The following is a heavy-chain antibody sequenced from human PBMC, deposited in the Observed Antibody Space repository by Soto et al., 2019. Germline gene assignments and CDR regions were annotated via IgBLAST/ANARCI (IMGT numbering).Heavy chain of an antibody. Sequence: EVQLVESGGGLVQPGGSLRLSCVASGFTLSRYWMHWVRQVPGKGLEWVSRINGDDTIRSYADSVKGRFTISRDNARTXXXXXXXXXXXXXXXXXXXXXXXTXXGTANDYWGQGTLVTVSS. J-gene: IGHJ4*02. CDR3: XXXXTXXGTANDY. CDR2: INGDDTIR. V-gene: IGHV3-74*01. CDR1: GFTLSRYW.